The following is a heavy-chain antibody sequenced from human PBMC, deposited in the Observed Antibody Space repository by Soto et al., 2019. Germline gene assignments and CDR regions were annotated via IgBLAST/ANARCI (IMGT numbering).Heavy chain of an antibody. CDR2: INSGNGNT. Sequence: QVQLVQSGAEVKKPGASVKVSCKASGYTFTSYAIHWVRQAPGQRLEWMGWINSGNGNTKYSQKLQDSVTSTRDTSASTAYMDLSSLRFEDTAVYYCARDLGGWPDYWGQGTLVNVSS. CDR3: ARDLGGWPDY. V-gene: IGHV1-3*01. D-gene: IGHD6-19*01. J-gene: IGHJ4*02. CDR1: GYTFTSYA.